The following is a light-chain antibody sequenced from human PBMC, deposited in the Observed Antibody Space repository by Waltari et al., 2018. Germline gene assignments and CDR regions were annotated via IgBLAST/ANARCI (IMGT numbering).Light chain of an antibody. CDR2: DVS. Sequence: QSALTQPASVSGSPGQSVTIPCTGTRRAVGSYNYFSWYQQHPGKAPKLMIYDVSNRPSGVSNRFSGSKSGNTASLTISGLQAEDEADYYCSSYTSSSTVIFGGGTNLTVL. CDR1: RRAVGSYNY. J-gene: IGLJ2*01. CDR3: SSYTSSSTVI. V-gene: IGLV2-14*03.